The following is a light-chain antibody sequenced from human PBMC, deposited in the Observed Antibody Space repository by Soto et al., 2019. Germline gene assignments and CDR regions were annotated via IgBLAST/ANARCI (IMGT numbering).Light chain of an antibody. CDR3: QKYNSAPLT. Sequence: IVLTQSPATLSVSPGERVTLSCRASESVNNNLAWYQQKPGQAPRLLIYDAIIRAPDVPARFSGSWSGTEFTLTINSLQSEDFAAYYCQKYNSAPLTFGGGTKVDIK. CDR1: ESVNNN. V-gene: IGKV3-15*01. CDR2: DAI. J-gene: IGKJ4*01.